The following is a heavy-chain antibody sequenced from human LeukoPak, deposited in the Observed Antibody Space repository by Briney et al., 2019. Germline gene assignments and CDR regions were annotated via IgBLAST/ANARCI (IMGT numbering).Heavy chain of an antibody. CDR1: GFTFSSYS. Sequence: PGGSLRLSCAASGFTFSSYSMNWVRQAPGKGLEWVSSISSSSSYIYYADSVKGRFTISRDNAKNSLYLQMNSLRAEDTAVYYCAREAYCGGDCYPYYYMDVWGKGTTVTVSS. D-gene: IGHD2-21*02. J-gene: IGHJ6*03. CDR2: ISSSSSYI. V-gene: IGHV3-21*01. CDR3: AREAYCGGDCYPYYYMDV.